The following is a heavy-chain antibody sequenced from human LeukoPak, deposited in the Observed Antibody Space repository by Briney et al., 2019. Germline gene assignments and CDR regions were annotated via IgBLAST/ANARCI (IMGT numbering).Heavy chain of an antibody. Sequence: ASVKVSCKASGYTFTSHDINWVRQATGQGLEWMGWMNPNSGNTGYAQKFQGRVTMTRNTSISTAYMELSSLRSEDTAVYYCARGASRVTYFDYWGQGTLVTVSS. CDR1: GYTFTSHD. V-gene: IGHV1-8*01. CDR2: MNPNSGNT. CDR3: ARGASRVTYFDY. J-gene: IGHJ4*02. D-gene: IGHD4-17*01.